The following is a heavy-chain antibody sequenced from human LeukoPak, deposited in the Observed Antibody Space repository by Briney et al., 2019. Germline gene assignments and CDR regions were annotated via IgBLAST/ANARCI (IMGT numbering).Heavy chain of an antibody. CDR1: GFTFSSYA. CDR2: IRSKANSYAT. CDR3: TREGSSWDWEDMVTFLSDV. J-gene: IGHJ6*04. Sequence: GGSLRLSCAASGFTFSSYAMSWVRQASGKGLEWVGRIRSKANSYATAYAASVKGRFTISRDDSKNTAYLQMNSLKTEDTAVYYCTREGSSWDWEDMVTFLSDVWGKGTTVTVSS. V-gene: IGHV3-73*01. D-gene: IGHD6-13*01.